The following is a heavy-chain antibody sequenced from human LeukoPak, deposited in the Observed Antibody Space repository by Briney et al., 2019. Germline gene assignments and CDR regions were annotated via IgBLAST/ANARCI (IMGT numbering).Heavy chain of an antibody. D-gene: IGHD1-26*01. V-gene: IGHV3-20*04. CDR3: VRGWFSGIVGAIDFDY. CDR1: GFIFDDYG. J-gene: IGHJ4*02. Sequence: PGGSLRLSCAASGFIFDDYGMSWVRQAPGKGLEWVSGINWNGGSTGYADSVKGRLTISRDNARNSLYLQMNSLRAEDTALYYCVRGWFSGIVGAIDFDYWGQGNLVTVSS. CDR2: INWNGGST.